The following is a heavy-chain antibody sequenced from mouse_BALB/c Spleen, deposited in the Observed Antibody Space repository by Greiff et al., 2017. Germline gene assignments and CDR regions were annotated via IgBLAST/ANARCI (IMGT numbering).Heavy chain of an antibody. D-gene: IGHD2-2*01. CDR2: IYPGGGYT. Sequence: QVQLQQSGAELVRPGTSVKISCKASGYTFTNYWLGWVKQRPGHGLEWIGDIYPGGGYTNYNEKFKGKATLTADTSSSTAYMQLSSLTSEDSAVYFCARFGYGYDEGDYWGQGTTLTVSS. CDR1: GYTFTNYW. J-gene: IGHJ2*01. V-gene: IGHV1-63*02. CDR3: ARFGYGYDEGDY.